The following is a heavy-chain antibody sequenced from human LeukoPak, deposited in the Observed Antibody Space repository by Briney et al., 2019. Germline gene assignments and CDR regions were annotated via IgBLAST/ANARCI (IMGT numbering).Heavy chain of an antibody. V-gene: IGHV2-5*01. J-gene: IGHJ4*02. Sequence: SGPTLVKPTQTLPLTCTFSGFSLSTSGVGVGWIRQPPGKALEWLALIYWNDDKRYSPSLKSRLTITKDTSKNQVVLTMTNMDPVDTATYYCAYYYDSSGYYYESDYFDYWGQGTLVTVSS. CDR1: GFSLSTSGVG. CDR2: IYWNDDK. D-gene: IGHD3-22*01. CDR3: AYYYDSSGYYYESDYFDY.